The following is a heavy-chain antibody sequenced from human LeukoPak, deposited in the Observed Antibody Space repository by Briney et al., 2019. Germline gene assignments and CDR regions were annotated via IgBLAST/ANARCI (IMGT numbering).Heavy chain of an antibody. CDR3: VRERFNNDYEA. V-gene: IGHV3-53*01. J-gene: IGHJ5*02. CDR1: GYSISSGYY. Sequence: ETLSLTCTVSGYSISSGYYWGWIRQPPGKGLEWISTIYSDDATNYGDSVKGRFTISRDNSRNTLDLQMNSLRVEDTAVYYCVRERFNNDYEAWGQGILVTVSS. D-gene: IGHD3-22*01. CDR2: IYSDDAT.